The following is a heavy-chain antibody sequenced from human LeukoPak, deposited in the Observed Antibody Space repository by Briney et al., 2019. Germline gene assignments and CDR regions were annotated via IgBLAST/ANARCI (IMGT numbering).Heavy chain of an antibody. CDR2: IWFDGETE. CDR1: GFTFSSYG. J-gene: IGHJ6*02. D-gene: IGHD2-8*01. CDR3: TRDRHCSNGVRQNPPGMDV. V-gene: IGHV3-33*01. Sequence: PGGSPRLSCAASGFTFSSYGMHWVRQAPGMGLEWVADIWFDGETEHFADSVKGRFTISGDNFKNTLYLQMNSLRAEDTAVYYCTRDRHCSNGVRQNPPGMDVWGQGTMVTVSS.